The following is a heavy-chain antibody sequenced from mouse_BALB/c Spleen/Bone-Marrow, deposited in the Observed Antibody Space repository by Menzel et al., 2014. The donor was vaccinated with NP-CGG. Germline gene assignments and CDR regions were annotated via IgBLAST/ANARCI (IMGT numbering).Heavy chain of an antibody. CDR1: GYTFXSYV. V-gene: IGHV1-14*01. J-gene: IGHJ2*01. CDR3: ARTENYYGSSFDY. CDR2: INPFNDGT. D-gene: IGHD1-1*01. Sequence: VQLQQSGPELVKPGTSVKMSCKASGYTFXSYVIHWVKQKPGQGLEWIGYINPFNDGTKYNEKFKDKATLTSDKSSNTAYMELSSLTSEDSAVYYCARTENYYGSSFDYWGQGTTLTVSS.